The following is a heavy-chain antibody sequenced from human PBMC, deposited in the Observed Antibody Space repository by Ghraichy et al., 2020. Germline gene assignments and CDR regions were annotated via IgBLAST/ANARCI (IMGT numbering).Heavy chain of an antibody. V-gene: IGHV3-23*01. D-gene: IGHD5-18*01. Sequence: GGSLRLSCAASGFTFSSYAISWVRQAPGKGLEWVSAISGSGGSTYYADSVKGRFTISRDNSKNTLYLQMNSLRAEDTAVYYCAKDKRGYSYGLFDYWGQGTLVTVSS. CDR1: GFTFSSYA. J-gene: IGHJ4*02. CDR2: ISGSGGST. CDR3: AKDKRGYSYGLFDY.